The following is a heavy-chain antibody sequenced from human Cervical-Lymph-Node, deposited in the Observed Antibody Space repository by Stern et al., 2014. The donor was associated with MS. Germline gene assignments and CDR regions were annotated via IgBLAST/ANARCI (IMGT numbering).Heavy chain of an antibody. CDR1: GHTFA. Sequence: QVQLVQSGAEVKKPGASVKVSCKASGHTFAVPWVRQAPGQRLEWMGRIITGNGDTNYSQKFQGRVTITRDTFASTAYMELRSLRSEDTAVYYCTSLSGPLDSWGQGTLVTVSS. CDR3: TSLSGPLDS. D-gene: IGHD3-10*01. CDR2: IITGNGDT. V-gene: IGHV1-3*04. J-gene: IGHJ5*01.